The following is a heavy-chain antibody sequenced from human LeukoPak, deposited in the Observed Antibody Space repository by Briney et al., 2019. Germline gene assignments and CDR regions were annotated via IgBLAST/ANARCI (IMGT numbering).Heavy chain of an antibody. CDR2: ISGSGGST. Sequence: QAGGTLRLSCAASGFTFSSYAMSWVRQAPGKGLEWVSAISGSGGSTYYADSVKGRFTISRDNSKNTLYLQMNSLRPEDTALYYCAKGYCSDTSCWEVFDYWGQGTLVTVSS. V-gene: IGHV3-23*01. CDR1: GFTFSSYA. D-gene: IGHD2-2*01. J-gene: IGHJ4*02. CDR3: AKGYCSDTSCWEVFDY.